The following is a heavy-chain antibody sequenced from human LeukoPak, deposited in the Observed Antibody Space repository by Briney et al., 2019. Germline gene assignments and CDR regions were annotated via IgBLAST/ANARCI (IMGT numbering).Heavy chain of an antibody. CDR2: ISYIGST. CDR1: ADSFSSHY. J-gene: IGHJ3*02. D-gene: IGHD4-17*01. Sequence: SETLSLTCAVSADSFSSHYWSWIRHPPREGLEWIGYISYIGSTNYNHSLKSRVTISIDTSKNQFSLKLSSVTAADTAVYYCARDLITVTKGFDIWGQGKMVSVSS. CDR3: ARDLITVTKGFDI. V-gene: IGHV4-59*11.